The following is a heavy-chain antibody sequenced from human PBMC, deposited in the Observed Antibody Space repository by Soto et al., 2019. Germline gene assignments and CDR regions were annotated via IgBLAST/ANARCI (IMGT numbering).Heavy chain of an antibody. V-gene: IGHV3-21*04. CDR2: ISSSTTYI. Sequence: GGSLRLSCAASGFTFTTYTMNWVRQAPGKGLEWVSSISSSTTYIYYADSVKGLFTIPRDNSKNTRDLQRNSLRAEDPALYYCAKALWATPKDYYYGMDVWGQGTTVTAP. CDR1: GFTFTTYT. J-gene: IGHJ6*02. D-gene: IGHD3-10*01. CDR3: AKALWATPKDYYYGMDV.